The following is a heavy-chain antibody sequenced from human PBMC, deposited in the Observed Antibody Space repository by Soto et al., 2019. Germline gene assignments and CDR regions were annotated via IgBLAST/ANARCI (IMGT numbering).Heavy chain of an antibody. CDR3: ARTPFRTYYYGSGSYFGHNWFDP. J-gene: IGHJ5*02. Sequence: SETLSLTCAVYGGSFSGYYWSWIRQPPGKGLEWIGEINHSGSTNYNPSLKSRVTISVDTSKNQFSLKLSSVTAADTAVYYCARTPFRTYYYGSGSYFGHNWFDPWGQGTLVTVSS. V-gene: IGHV4-34*01. CDR2: INHSGST. D-gene: IGHD3-10*01. CDR1: GGSFSGYY.